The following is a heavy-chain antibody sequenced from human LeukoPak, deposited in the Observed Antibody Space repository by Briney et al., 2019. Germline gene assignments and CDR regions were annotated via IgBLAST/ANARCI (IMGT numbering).Heavy chain of an antibody. J-gene: IGHJ4*02. CDR2: INWDGSNT. D-gene: IGHD6-13*01. Sequence: GGSLGLSCAASGGTIDNYGMSWVRQAPGKGLEWVSGINWDGSNTYYAESVKGRFTISRDSAENSLYLQMNSLRDDDTAFNYCVRDLSSNWYSFDCWGQGTLVTVSS. CDR3: VRDLSSNWYSFDC. CDR1: GGTIDNYG. V-gene: IGHV3-20*04.